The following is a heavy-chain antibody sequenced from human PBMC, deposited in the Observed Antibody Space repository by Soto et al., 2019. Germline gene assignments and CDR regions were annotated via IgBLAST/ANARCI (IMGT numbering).Heavy chain of an antibody. CDR1: GFTFSSYG. CDR2: SSATGAGT. CDR3: AKDRRAGDNYGFYSDF. Sequence: EVQLLESGGGLVQPGGSLRLSCAASGFTFSSYGMTWVRQAPGKGLEWVSFSSATGAGTYYADSVKGRFTISRDNSKNTLYLQMTSLIADDTAVYYCAKDRRAGDNYGFYSDFWGQGALVIVSS. J-gene: IGHJ4*02. D-gene: IGHD5-18*01. V-gene: IGHV3-23*01.